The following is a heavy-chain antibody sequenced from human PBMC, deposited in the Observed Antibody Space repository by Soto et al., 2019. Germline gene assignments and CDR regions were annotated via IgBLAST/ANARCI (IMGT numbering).Heavy chain of an antibody. V-gene: IGHV3-30-3*01. J-gene: IGHJ5*02. D-gene: IGHD6-13*01. CDR3: ASDGPIPAAGNNWFDP. CDR2: ISNDGRNP. CDR1: GFSFSTYA. Sequence: QVQLVESGGGVVQPGRSLRLSCAASGFSFSTYAMYWVRQSPDKGLEWVAVISNDGRNPNYGDSVRGRFTISRDNSKEXLYLQTDSLRPEDTAVYYCASDGPIPAAGNNWFDPWGQGTLVTVSS.